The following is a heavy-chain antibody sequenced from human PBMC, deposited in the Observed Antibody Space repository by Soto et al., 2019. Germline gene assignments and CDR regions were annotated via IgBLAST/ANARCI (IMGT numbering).Heavy chain of an antibody. CDR2: IYPGDSDT. CDR1: GCSFTSYW. CDR3: ARLPYGSGSYYYYYYYGMDV. J-gene: IGHJ6*02. D-gene: IGHD3-10*01. V-gene: IGHV5-51*01. Sequence: GESLKISCKGSGCSFTSYWIGWVRQMPGKGLEWMGIIYPGDSDTRYSPSFQGQVTISADKSISTAYLQWSSLKASDTAMYYCARLPYGSGSYYYYYYYGMDVWGQGTKVTVSS.